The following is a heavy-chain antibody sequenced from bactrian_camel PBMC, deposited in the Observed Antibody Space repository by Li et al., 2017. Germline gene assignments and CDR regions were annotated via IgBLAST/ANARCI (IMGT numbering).Heavy chain of an antibody. D-gene: IGHD1*01. CDR3: TARYEFGLGACRGVGGLGF. CDR1: GLDLSRNC. CDR2: LDSDGRI. V-gene: IGHV3S53*01. J-gene: IGHJ6*01. Sequence: QLESGGGSVQTGGSLRLSCAASGLDLSRNCMGWFRQASGKEREWVGSLDSDGRINYADSVKGRFTFSKDNRKNILYLQMNSLTPGDTAMYYCTARYEFGLGACRGVGGLGFWGQGTQVTVS.